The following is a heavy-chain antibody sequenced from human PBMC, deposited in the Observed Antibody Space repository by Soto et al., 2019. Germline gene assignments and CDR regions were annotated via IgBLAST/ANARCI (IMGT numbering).Heavy chain of an antibody. V-gene: IGHV1-46*03. D-gene: IGHD2-21*02. CDR3: ARAGYCGGHCQQNNWFDP. Sequence: QVQLVQSGAEVKKPGASVKVSCKASGYTFTSYYMHWVRQAPGQGLEWMGIINPSGGSTSYAQKFQGRVTMTRDTSTSTVYMEMSSLRSEDTAVYYCARAGYCGGHCQQNNWFDPWGQGTLVTVSS. CDR2: INPSGGST. CDR1: GYTFTSYY. J-gene: IGHJ5*02.